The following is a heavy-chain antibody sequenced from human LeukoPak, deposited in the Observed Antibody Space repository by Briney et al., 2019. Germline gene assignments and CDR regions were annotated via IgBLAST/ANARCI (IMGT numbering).Heavy chain of an antibody. CDR2: VSDGGGRT. CDR3: TRVIVAVPGYFDYFDF. J-gene: IGHJ4*02. V-gene: IGHV3-23*01. Sequence: PGGSLRLSCAASGFTFSSCDMGWVRQAPGKGLEWVSDVSDGGGRTQYADSVKGRFTISRDNSKNTPYLQMNSLRVEDTAVYYCTRVIVAVPGYFDYFDFWGQGVLVTVSS. CDR1: GFTFSSCD. D-gene: IGHD6-19*01.